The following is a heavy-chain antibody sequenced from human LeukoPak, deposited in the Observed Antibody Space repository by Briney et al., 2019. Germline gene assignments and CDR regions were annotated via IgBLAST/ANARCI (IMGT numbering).Heavy chain of an antibody. CDR1: GGSFSGYY. J-gene: IGHJ4*02. D-gene: IGHD3-3*01. CDR2: INHSGSA. Sequence: PSETLSLTCAVYGGSFSGYYWSWIRQPPGKGLEWIGEINHSGSANYNPSLKSRVTISVDTSKDQFSLKLSSVTAADTAVYYCASSLFGVSPWGQGTLVTVSS. V-gene: IGHV4-34*01. CDR3: ASSLFGVSP.